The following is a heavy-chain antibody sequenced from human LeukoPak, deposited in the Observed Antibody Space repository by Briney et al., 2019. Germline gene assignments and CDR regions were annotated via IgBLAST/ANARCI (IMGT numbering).Heavy chain of an antibody. D-gene: IGHD5-24*01. V-gene: IGHV5-51*01. CDR2: IYPGDSET. CDR3: ARVRDPYYYYMDV. J-gene: IGHJ6*03. CDR1: GYSFASYW. Sequence: GESLKISCKGSGYSFASYWIGWVRQMPGKGLEWMGIIYPGDSETKYSPSLESRVTISVDRSKNQFSLKLSSVTAADTAMFYCARVRDPYYYYMDVWGKGTTVTVSS.